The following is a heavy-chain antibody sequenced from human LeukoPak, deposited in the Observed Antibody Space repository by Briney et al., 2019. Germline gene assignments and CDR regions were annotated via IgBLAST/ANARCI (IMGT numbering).Heavy chain of an antibody. CDR3: ARDPKGPGWFDP. Sequence: KPSETLSLTCAVYGGSFSGHYWSWIRQPPGKGLEWIGEINHSGSTNYNPSLKSRVTISVDTSKNQFSLKLSSVTAADTAVYYCARDPKGPGWFDPWGQGTLVTVSS. D-gene: IGHD7-27*01. CDR1: GGSFSGHY. J-gene: IGHJ5*02. CDR2: INHSGST. V-gene: IGHV4-34*01.